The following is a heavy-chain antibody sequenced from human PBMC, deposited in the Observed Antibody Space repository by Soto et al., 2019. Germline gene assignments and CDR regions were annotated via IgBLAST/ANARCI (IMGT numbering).Heavy chain of an antibody. Sequence: SLTCTVSRGSISSGGYYWSWIRQHPGKGLEWIGYIYYSGSTYYNPSLKSRVTISVDTSKNQFSLKLSSVTAADTAVYYCASRPYDILTGYHPARYYFDYWGQGTLVTVSS. J-gene: IGHJ4*02. CDR3: ASRPYDILTGYHPARYYFDY. CDR1: RGSISSGGYY. V-gene: IGHV4-31*03. CDR2: IYYSGST. D-gene: IGHD3-9*01.